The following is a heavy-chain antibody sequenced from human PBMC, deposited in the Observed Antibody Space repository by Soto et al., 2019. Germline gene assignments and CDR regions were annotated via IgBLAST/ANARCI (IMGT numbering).Heavy chain of an antibody. V-gene: IGHV3-30*18. CDR1: GFTFSSYG. D-gene: IGHD6-13*01. J-gene: IGHJ6*02. CDR2: ISYDGSNK. Sequence: GGSLRLSCAASGFTFSSYGMHWVRQAPGKGLEWVAVISYDGSNKYYADSVKGGFTISRDNSKNTLYLQMNSLRAEDTAVYYCAKDLAAADPYYYYYYGMDVWGQGTTVTVSS. CDR3: AKDLAAADPYYYYYYGMDV.